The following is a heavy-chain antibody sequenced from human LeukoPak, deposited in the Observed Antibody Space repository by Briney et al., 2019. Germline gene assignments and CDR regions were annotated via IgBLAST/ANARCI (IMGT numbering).Heavy chain of an antibody. CDR2: ISGSGGST. CDR1: GFTFSSYA. CDR3: ARGYYHPGLYFQY. Sequence: GGSLRLSCAASGFTFSSYAMSWVRQAPGKGLEWVSAISGSGGSTYYADSVKGRFTISRDNSKNTLYLQMNSLRAEDTAVYYCARGYYHPGLYFQYWGQGTLVTVSS. J-gene: IGHJ1*01. D-gene: IGHD2/OR15-2a*01. V-gene: IGHV3-23*01.